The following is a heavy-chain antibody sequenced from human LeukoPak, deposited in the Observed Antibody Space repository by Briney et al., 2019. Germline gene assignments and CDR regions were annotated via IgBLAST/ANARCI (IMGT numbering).Heavy chain of an antibody. CDR3: ARDLVGAKNYYYYGMDV. D-gene: IGHD1-26*01. CDR1: GYTFTSYA. V-gene: IGHV1-3*01. Sequence: ASVKVSCKASGYTFTSYAMHWVRQAPGQRLEWMGWINAGNGNTEYSQKFQGRVTITRDTSASTAYMELSSLRSEDTAVYYCARDLVGAKNYYYYGMDVWGKGTTVTVSS. J-gene: IGHJ6*04. CDR2: INAGNGNT.